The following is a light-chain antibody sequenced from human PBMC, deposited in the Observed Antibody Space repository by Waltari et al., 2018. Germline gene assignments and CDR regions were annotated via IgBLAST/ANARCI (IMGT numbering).Light chain of an antibody. CDR1: NSNIGNNA. J-gene: IGLJ3*02. Sequence: QSVLTQPPSVSEAPRQWVTISCSGSNSNIGNNAVNWYQKLPGKAPKLLIYYDNLLSPGVSDRFSGSKSDTSASLAISGLQSEDEADYYCEAWDDTLNGVVVGGGTKLTVL. CDR3: EAWDDTLNGVV. CDR2: YDN. V-gene: IGLV1-36*01.